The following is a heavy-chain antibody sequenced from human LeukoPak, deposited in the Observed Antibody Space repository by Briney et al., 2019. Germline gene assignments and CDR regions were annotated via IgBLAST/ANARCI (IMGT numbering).Heavy chain of an antibody. J-gene: IGHJ4*02. Sequence: TGGSLRLFCTASGFILTNNYINWVRQAPGKGLEWVSLVYSGGSSYYAGSVKGRFTISRDNSKNMVYLQMNSLRAEDTAMYYCARDPPAVLIDTYGWGQGTLVTVSS. V-gene: IGHV3-66*01. CDR2: VYSGGSS. CDR1: GFILTNNY. CDR3: ARDPPAVLIDTYG. D-gene: IGHD2-8*01.